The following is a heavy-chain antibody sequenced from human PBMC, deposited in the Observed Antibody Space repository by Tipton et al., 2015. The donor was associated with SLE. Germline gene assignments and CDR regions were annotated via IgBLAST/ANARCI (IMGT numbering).Heavy chain of an antibody. J-gene: IGHJ4*02. CDR2: ITVYNGVA. Sequence: QLVQSGPEVKKPGASVKVSCQASGYTFSNYGVSWVRQAPGQGLEWVGWITVYNGVANYAHKFHDRVTMTTDTSTSTVFMELRGLRSDDTAVYYCARDTIFGVAQRGDYWGQGTLVTVSS. CDR3: ARDTIFGVAQRGDY. V-gene: IGHV1-18*01. D-gene: IGHD3-3*01. CDR1: GYTFSNYG.